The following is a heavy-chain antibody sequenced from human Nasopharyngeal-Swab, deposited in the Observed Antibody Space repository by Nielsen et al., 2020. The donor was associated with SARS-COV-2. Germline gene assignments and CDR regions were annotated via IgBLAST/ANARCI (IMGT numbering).Heavy chain of an antibody. CDR1: GFTFDDYA. CDR2: ISWNSGSI. D-gene: IGHD6-19*01. CDR3: ARDQIAVAGTSYYYGMDV. Sequence: SLKISCAASGFTFDDYAMHWVRQAPGKGLEWVSGISWNSGSIGYADSVKGRFTIARDNAKNSLYLQMHSLRAADTAVYYCARDQIAVAGTSYYYGMDVWGQGTTVTVSS. J-gene: IGHJ6*02. V-gene: IGHV3-9*01.